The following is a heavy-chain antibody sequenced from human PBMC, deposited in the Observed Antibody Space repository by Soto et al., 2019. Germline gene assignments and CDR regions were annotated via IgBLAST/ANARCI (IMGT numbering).Heavy chain of an antibody. D-gene: IGHD3-22*01. J-gene: IGHJ5*02. CDR1: GFTFSSYA. V-gene: IGHV3-30-3*01. CDR3: ARDMIVVVITTFDH. CDR2: ISYDGSNK. Sequence: GGSLRLSCAASGFTFSSYAMHWVRQAPGKGLEWVAVISYDGSNKYYADSVKGRFTISRDNSKNTLYLQMNSLRAEDTAVYYCARDMIVVVITTFDHWGQGTLVTVSS.